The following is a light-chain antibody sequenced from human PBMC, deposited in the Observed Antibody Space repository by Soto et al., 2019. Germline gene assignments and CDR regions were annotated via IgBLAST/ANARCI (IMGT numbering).Light chain of an antibody. CDR1: QSVSSY. CDR3: QQYNNWPPIT. J-gene: IGKJ5*01. Sequence: VMTQSPATLSASLGERAAIYCRASQSVSSYLAWYQQKPGKAPRLLIYGASSRATGIPDRFSGSGSGTEFTLTISSLQSEDFAVYYCQQYNNWPPITFGQGTRLEI. V-gene: IGKV3D-15*01. CDR2: GAS.